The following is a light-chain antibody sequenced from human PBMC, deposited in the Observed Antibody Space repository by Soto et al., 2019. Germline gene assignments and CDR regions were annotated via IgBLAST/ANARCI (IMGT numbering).Light chain of an antibody. J-gene: IGLJ1*01. V-gene: IGLV2-14*01. CDR2: EVS. CDR1: SSDVGGYYY. Sequence: QSVLTQPASVSGSPGQSITISCTGISSDVGGYYYVSWYQHHPGKAPKLMIYEVSNRPSGVSNRFSGSKSGNTASLTISGLQADDEADYYCSSYTSSSTYVFVTGTKLTVL. CDR3: SSYTSSSTYV.